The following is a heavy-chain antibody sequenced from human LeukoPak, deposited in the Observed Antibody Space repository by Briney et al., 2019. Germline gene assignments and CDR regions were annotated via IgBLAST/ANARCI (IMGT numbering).Heavy chain of an antibody. CDR2: ISYDGSNK. J-gene: IGHJ6*04. V-gene: IGHV3-30*18. CDR1: GFTFSSYG. D-gene: IGHD3-9*01. Sequence: GRSLRLSCAASGFTFSSYGMHWVRQAPGKGLEWVAVISYDGSNKYYADSVKGRFTISRDNSKNTLYLQMNSLRAEDTAVYYCAKDLHYDILTGYLRYYYYYGMDVWGKGTTVTVSS. CDR3: AKDLHYDILTGYLRYYYYYGMDV.